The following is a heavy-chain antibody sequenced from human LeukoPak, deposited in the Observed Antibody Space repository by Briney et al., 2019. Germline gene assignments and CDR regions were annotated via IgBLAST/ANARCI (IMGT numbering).Heavy chain of an antibody. CDR2: IWYDGSNK. Sequence: GRSLRLSCAASGFTFSSYAMHWVRQAPGKGLEWVAVIWYDGSNKYYADSVKGRFTISRDNSKNTLYLQMNSLRAEDTAVYYCARVHCSSTSCPYPYYYYGMDVWGKGATVTVSS. D-gene: IGHD2-2*01. CDR3: ARVHCSSTSCPYPYYYYGMDV. V-gene: IGHV3-33*08. CDR1: GFTFSSYA. J-gene: IGHJ6*04.